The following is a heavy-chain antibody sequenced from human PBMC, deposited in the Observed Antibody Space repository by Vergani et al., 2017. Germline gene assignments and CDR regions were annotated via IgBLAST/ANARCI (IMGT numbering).Heavy chain of an antibody. CDR1: GFTFNHYA. CDR2: ISGSGGST. J-gene: IGHJ6*02. D-gene: IGHD5-12*01. Sequence: EVQLLESGGDLVQPGGSLRLSCAASGFTFNHYAMNWVRQAPGKGLEWVSGISGSGGSTYYACSLKGRFTISRDSSKNTLYLQMNSLSAGDTAVYYCAKANPRNSGYDYLYYYHAMDVWGQGTTVTVSS. CDR3: AKANPRNSGYDYLYYYHAMDV. V-gene: IGHV3-23*01.